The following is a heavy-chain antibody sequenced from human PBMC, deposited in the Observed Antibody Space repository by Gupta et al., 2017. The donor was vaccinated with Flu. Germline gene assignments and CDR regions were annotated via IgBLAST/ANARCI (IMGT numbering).Heavy chain of an antibody. CDR3: ARGGPTIYELWSTTNRVFDP. CDR2: INHSGGI. J-gene: IGHJ5*02. V-gene: IGHV4-34*01. CDR1: GGSFSDYY. Sequence: QVQLEQWGAGLLKPSETLSLTCAVYGGSFSDYYWNWIRQAPGKGLEWIGEINHSGGINYTPSLKSRVTISLDSSKKQFSLKLASVTAADTAVYYCARGGPTIYELWSTTNRVFDPWGQGTLATVSS. D-gene: IGHD3-3*01.